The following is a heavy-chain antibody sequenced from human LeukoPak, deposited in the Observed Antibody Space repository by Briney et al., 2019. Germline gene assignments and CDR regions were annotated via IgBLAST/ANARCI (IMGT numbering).Heavy chain of an antibody. D-gene: IGHD6-13*01. Sequence: ASVKVSCKASGYTFTGYYMHWVRQAPGQGLEWMGWINPNSGGTNYAQKFQGRVTMTRDTSISTAYMELSRLRSDDTAVYYCVRRLGSSWYYFDYWGQGTLVTVSS. CDR3: VRRLGSSWYYFDY. V-gene: IGHV1-2*02. J-gene: IGHJ4*02. CDR1: GYTFTGYY. CDR2: INPNSGGT.